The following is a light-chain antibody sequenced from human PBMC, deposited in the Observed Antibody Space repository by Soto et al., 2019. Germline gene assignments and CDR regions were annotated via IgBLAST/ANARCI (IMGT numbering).Light chain of an antibody. V-gene: IGKV3-20*01. CDR1: QSISSSY. Sequence: EIVLTQSPGTLSLSPGDRATLSCRVSQSISSSYLAWYQQKPGQAPRLLIYASSTRATGIPDRFSGSGSGTDFTLTIARLEPEDFAVYSCQQFGISPRTFGQGTKLE. CDR2: ASS. J-gene: IGKJ2*01. CDR3: QQFGISPRT.